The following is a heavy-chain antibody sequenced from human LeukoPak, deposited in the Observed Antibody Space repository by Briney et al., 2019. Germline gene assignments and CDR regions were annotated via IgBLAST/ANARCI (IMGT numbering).Heavy chain of an antibody. CDR2: INPNSGGT. Sequence: GASVKVSCKASGYTFTGYYMHWVRQAPGQGLEWMGWINPNSGGTNYAQKFQGRVTMTRDTSISTAYMELSRLRSDDTAVYYCARDYSSIAASLGFDLWGQGTLVTVSS. J-gene: IGHJ5*02. D-gene: IGHD6-6*01. V-gene: IGHV1-2*02. CDR1: GYTFTGYY. CDR3: ARDYSSIAASLGFDL.